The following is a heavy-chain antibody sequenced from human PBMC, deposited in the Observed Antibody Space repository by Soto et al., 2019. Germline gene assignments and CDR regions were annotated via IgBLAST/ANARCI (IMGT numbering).Heavy chain of an antibody. V-gene: IGHV3-53*01. Sequence: EVQLVESGGGLIQPGGSLRLSCAASGFTVSSNYMSWVRQAPGKGLEWVSVIYSGGSTYYADSVKGRFTISRDNSKHTLYLQMNSLRAEDTAVYYCARDEGLDCSGGSCYPFDYGMDVWGQGTTVTVSS. CDR2: IYSGGST. J-gene: IGHJ6*02. D-gene: IGHD2-15*01. CDR1: GFTVSSNY. CDR3: ARDEGLDCSGGSCYPFDYGMDV.